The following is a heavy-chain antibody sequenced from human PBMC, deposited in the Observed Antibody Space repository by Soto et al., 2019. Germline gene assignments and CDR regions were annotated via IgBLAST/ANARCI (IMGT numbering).Heavy chain of an antibody. V-gene: IGHV3-21*01. Sequence: PGGSLRLSCAASGFTFTSYSINWVRQAPGKGLEWVSSISSSRSHTYYADSVKGRFTISRDNAKKSVYLQMNSLRVEDTAVYYCARGGGILLFDYWGQGALVTVSS. CDR2: ISSSRSHT. CDR1: GFTFTSYS. D-gene: IGHD2-15*01. CDR3: ARGGGILLFDY. J-gene: IGHJ4*02.